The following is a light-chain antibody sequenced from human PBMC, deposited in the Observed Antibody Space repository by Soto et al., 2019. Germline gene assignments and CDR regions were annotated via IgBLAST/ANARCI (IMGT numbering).Light chain of an antibody. CDR1: QTIRNW. CDR3: QQYNSYPWT. J-gene: IGKJ1*01. CDR2: DAS. Sequence: GDRVTVTCRASQTIRNWLAWYQQKPGKAPKLLIYDASTLESGVPSRFSGSGSGTEYTLTVSSLQPDDFATYYCQQYNSYPWTFGQGTKVDIK. V-gene: IGKV1-5*01.